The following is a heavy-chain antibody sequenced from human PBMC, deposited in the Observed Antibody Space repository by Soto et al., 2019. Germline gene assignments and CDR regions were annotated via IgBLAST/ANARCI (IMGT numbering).Heavy chain of an antibody. J-gene: IGHJ5*02. D-gene: IGHD3-22*01. V-gene: IGHV1-8*01. CDR2: MNPNSGNT. Sequence: QVQLVQSGAEVKKPGASVKVSCKASGYTFTSYDINWVRQATGQGLEWMGWMNPNSGNTGYAQKFQGRVTMTRNTSISTAYIELSSLRSEDTAVYYCARDYYYDSSGYPNWFDPWGQGTLVTVSS. CDR3: ARDYYYDSSGYPNWFDP. CDR1: GYTFTSYD.